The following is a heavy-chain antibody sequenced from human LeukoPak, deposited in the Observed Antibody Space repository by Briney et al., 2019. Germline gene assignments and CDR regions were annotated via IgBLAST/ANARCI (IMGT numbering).Heavy chain of an antibody. CDR3: AREKWGVPLEEYYYYGMDG. V-gene: IGHV1-69*04. D-gene: IGHD1-1*01. J-gene: IGHJ6*02. CDR1: GDTFSSYA. Sequence: ASVKVSCKASGDTFSSYAINWVRQAPGQGLEWMGRIIPRLGIANHAQKFQGRVTITADKSTSTAYMEMGSLRYEDTAVYYCAREKWGVPLEEYYYYGMDGWGQGTTVTVSS. CDR2: IIPRLGIA.